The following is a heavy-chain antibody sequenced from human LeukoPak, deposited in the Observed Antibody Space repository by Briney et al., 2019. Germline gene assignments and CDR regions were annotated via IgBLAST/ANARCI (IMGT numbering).Heavy chain of an antibody. Sequence: SETLSLTCTVSGGSISSYYWSWIRQPPGKGLEWIGYIYYSGSTNYNPSLKSRVTISVDTSKNQFSLKLSSVTAADTAVYYCARETLGCGGDCLDLWGQGTRVTVSS. V-gene: IGHV4-59*01. J-gene: IGHJ5*02. CDR2: IYYSGST. D-gene: IGHD2-21*01. CDR3: ARETLGCGGDCLDL. CDR1: GGSISSYY.